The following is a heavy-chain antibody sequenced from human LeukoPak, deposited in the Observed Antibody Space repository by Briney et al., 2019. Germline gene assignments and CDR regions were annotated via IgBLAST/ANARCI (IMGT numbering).Heavy chain of an antibody. J-gene: IGHJ4*02. CDR3: ARDAEGSDFWSGYSH. V-gene: IGHV3-7*01. D-gene: IGHD3-3*01. Sequence: GSLRLSCAASGFTFSSYWMSWVRQAPGKGLEWVANIKQDGSEKYYVDSVKGRITISRDNAKNSLYLQMNSLRAEDTAVYYCARDAEGSDFWSGYSHWGQGMLVTVSS. CDR2: IKQDGSEK. CDR1: GFTFSSYW.